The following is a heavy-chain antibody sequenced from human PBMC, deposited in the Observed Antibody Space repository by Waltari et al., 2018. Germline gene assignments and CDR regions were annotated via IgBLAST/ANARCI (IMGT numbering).Heavy chain of an antibody. CDR1: GVTFSSYA. CDR2: IIPILGIA. V-gene: IGHV1-69*09. J-gene: IGHJ6*02. CDR3: ARGGYCSSTSCSYYYYGMDV. D-gene: IGHD2-2*01. Sequence: QVQLVQSGAEVKTPGSSVKVSCKASGVTFSSYAIRWVRQAPGQGLEWMGRIIPILGIANYAQKFQGRVTITADKSTSTAYMELSSLRSEDTAVYYCARGGYCSSTSCSYYYYGMDVWGQGTTVTVSS.